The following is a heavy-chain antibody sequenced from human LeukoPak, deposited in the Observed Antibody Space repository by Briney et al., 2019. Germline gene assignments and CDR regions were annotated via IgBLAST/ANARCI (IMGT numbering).Heavy chain of an antibody. Sequence: GRSLRLSCAASGFTFSSYGMRWVRQAPGKGLEWVAVIWYDGSNKYYADSVKGRFTISRDNSKNTLYLQMNSLRAEDTAVYYCARDRDISDYGGNSGFDYWGQGTLVTVSS. D-gene: IGHD4-23*01. CDR2: IWYDGSNK. J-gene: IGHJ4*02. V-gene: IGHV3-33*01. CDR3: ARDRDISDYGGNSGFDY. CDR1: GFTFSSYG.